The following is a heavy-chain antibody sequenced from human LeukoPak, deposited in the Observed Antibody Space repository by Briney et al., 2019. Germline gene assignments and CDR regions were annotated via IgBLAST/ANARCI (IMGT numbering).Heavy chain of an antibody. CDR1: GFTFSSYA. CDR3: ARDRDPWDFYYYGMDV. Sequence: GGSLRLSCAASGFTFSSYAMHWVRQAPGKGLEWVAVISYDGSNKYYADSVKSRFTISRDNSKNTLYLQMNSLRAEDTAVYYCARDRDPWDFYYYGMDVWGQGTTVTVSS. J-gene: IGHJ6*02. D-gene: IGHD7-27*01. CDR2: ISYDGSNK. V-gene: IGHV3-30-3*01.